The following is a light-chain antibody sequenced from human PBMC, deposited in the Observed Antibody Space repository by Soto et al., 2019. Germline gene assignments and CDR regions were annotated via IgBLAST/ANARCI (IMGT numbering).Light chain of an antibody. CDR2: GAS. V-gene: IGKV3-20*01. CDR3: QPYDSSPRA. CDR1: QSVSRRS. J-gene: IGKJ1*01. Sequence: EIVVTQSPVTVSLSPGERATLSCRASQSVSRRSLAWYQQKPGQAPRLLISGASSRAADIPDRFSVSGSGTDFTLPINRLAPEHPEPDHCQPYDSSPRAFGQETK.